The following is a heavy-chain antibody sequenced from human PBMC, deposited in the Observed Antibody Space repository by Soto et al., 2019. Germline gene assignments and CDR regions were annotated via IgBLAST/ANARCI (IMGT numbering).Heavy chain of an antibody. J-gene: IGHJ5*02. CDR2: IYYSGST. CDR1: GDSISTYY. V-gene: IGHV4-59*01. Sequence: SETLSLTCTVSGDSISTYYWSWIRQPPGKGLEWIGYIYYSGSTYYNPSLKSRVTISLDTSKNQFSLTLSSVMAADTAVYYCARGYSGPFNWFDPWGQGTLVTVSS. CDR3: ARGYSGPFNWFDP. D-gene: IGHD1-26*01.